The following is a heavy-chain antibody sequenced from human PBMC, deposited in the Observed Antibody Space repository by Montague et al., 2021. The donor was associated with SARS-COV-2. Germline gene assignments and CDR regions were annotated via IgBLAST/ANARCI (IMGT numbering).Heavy chain of an antibody. J-gene: IGHJ6*02. CDR1: GFTFSSYG. V-gene: IGHV3-33*06. D-gene: IGHD6-19*01. CDR2: ICYNGSNK. Sequence: SLRLSCAASGFTFSSYGMHWVRQAPGKGLEWVAIICYNGSNKYYADSVKGRFTISRDNSKNTLHLQMNSLRAEDTAVYYCAKALSAVADGYYYYNYGIDLWGQGTKVTVSS. CDR3: AKALSAVADGYYYYNYGIDL.